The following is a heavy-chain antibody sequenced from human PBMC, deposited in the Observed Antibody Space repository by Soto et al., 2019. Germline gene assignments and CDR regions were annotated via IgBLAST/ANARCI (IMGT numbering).Heavy chain of an antibody. V-gene: IGHV4-34*01. Sequence: SETLSLTCAVYGGSFSGYYWSWIRQPPGKGLEWIGEINHSGSTNYNPSLKSRVTISVDTSKNQFSLKLSSVTAADTAVYYCAKATSGSYYMFDYWGQGTLVTVSS. CDR3: AKATSGSYYMFDY. CDR2: INHSGST. D-gene: IGHD3-10*01. J-gene: IGHJ4*02. CDR1: GGSFSGYY.